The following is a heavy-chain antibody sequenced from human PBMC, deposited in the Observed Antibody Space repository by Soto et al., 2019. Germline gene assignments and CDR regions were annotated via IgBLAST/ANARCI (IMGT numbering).Heavy chain of an antibody. D-gene: IGHD6-19*01. CDR2: IYWDNDK. CDR1: GFSLSTRGVG. J-gene: IGHJ4*02. Sequence: QITLKESGTTLVKPTQTLTLTCTLSGFSLSTRGVGVGWIRQPPRKALEWLGLIYWDNDKRYSQSLKNRITTTKDTSKNQVVLTMTNMDPVDTATYYCAHRDGSGWYDYCDYWGQGTLVTVSS. V-gene: IGHV2-5*02. CDR3: AHRDGSGWYDYCDY.